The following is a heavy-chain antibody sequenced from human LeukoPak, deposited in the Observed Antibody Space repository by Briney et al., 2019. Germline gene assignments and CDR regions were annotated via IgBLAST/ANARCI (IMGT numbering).Heavy chain of an antibody. V-gene: IGHV5-51*01. D-gene: IGHD3-10*01. CDR1: GYRFTSYW. Sequence: GESLKISCKGSGYRFTSYWIGWVRQMPGKGLEWMGIIYLGDSDTRYSPSFQGQVTISADKSISTAYLQWSSLKASDTAMYYCARVLLSYYYGSGRVPYYYYYYMDVWGKGTTVTISS. CDR2: IYLGDSDT. CDR3: ARVLLSYYYGSGRVPYYYYYYMDV. J-gene: IGHJ6*03.